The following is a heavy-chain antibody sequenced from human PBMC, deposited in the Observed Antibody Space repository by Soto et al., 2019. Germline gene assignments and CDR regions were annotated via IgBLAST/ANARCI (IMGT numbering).Heavy chain of an antibody. CDR1: GFTFSSYG. D-gene: IGHD6-19*01. CDR3: AKDSRYSRGWYVFDY. Sequence: GGALRLSCAASGFTFSSYGMHWVRQAPGKGLEGVAVISYDGSNKYYADSVKGRFTISRDNSKNTLYLQMNILRAEDTAVYYCAKDSRYSRGWYVFDYWGQGTLVTVSS. J-gene: IGHJ4*02. V-gene: IGHV3-30*18. CDR2: ISYDGSNK.